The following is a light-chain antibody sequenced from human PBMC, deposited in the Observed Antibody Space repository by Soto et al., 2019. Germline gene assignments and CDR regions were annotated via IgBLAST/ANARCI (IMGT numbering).Light chain of an antibody. CDR1: SSDVGTYIY. V-gene: IGLV2-8*01. J-gene: IGLJ2*01. CDR3: ISYAGNHNLV. CDR2: EAN. Sequence: QSALTQPPSASGSPGQSVTISCTGTSSDVGTYIYVSWYQQHPGTAPKTIIYEANKQPSGGPDRFSGSRSGNTASLTVSGLQPEDAADYYCISYAGNHNLVFGGGTKVTVL.